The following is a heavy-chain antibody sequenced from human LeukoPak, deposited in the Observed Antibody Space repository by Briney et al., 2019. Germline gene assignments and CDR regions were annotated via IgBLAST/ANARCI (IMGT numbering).Heavy chain of an antibody. V-gene: IGHV3-66*01. CDR3: ARDYVAGTPSY. J-gene: IGHJ4*02. CDR2: IYSGGTT. D-gene: IGHD2-15*01. CDR1: GITVSTNC. Sequence: PGGSLRLSCAASGITVSTNCMSWVRQAPGKRLEWVSVIYSGGTTHYADSVKGRFTISRDNSRNTVYLQMNSLRAEDTAVYYCARDYVAGTPSYWGQGTLVTVSS.